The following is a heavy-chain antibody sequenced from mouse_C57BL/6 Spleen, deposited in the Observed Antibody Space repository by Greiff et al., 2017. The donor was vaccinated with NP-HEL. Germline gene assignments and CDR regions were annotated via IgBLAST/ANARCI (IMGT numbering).Heavy chain of an antibody. CDR1: GFTFSSYG. Sequence: EVMLVESGGDLVKPGGSLKLSCAASGFTFSSYGMSWVRQTPDKRLEWVATISSGGSYTYYPDSVKGRFTISRDNAKNTLYLQMSSLKSEDTAMYYCARQGLLLRKAMDYWGQGTSVTVSS. J-gene: IGHJ4*01. CDR3: ARQGLLLRKAMDY. D-gene: IGHD1-1*01. CDR2: ISSGGSYT. V-gene: IGHV5-6*01.